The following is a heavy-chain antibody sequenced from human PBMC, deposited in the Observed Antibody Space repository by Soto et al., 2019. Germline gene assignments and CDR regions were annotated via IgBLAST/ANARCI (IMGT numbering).Heavy chain of an antibody. V-gene: IGHV5-51*01. D-gene: IGHD6-13*01. J-gene: IGHJ4*02. Sequence: GESLKISCKGSGYSFTSYWIGWVRQMPGKGLEWMGIIYPGDSDTRYSPSFQGQVTISADKSISTAYLQWSSLKAPDTAMYYCAGTRDAPWYPVDYWGQGTLVTVSS. CDR2: IYPGDSDT. CDR3: AGTRDAPWYPVDY. CDR1: GYSFTSYW.